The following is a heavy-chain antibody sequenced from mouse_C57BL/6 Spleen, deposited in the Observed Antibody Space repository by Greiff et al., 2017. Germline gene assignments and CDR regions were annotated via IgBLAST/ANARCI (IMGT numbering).Heavy chain of an antibody. D-gene: IGHD2-5*01. J-gene: IGHJ2*01. CDR3: ARSEYSNYYFDY. CDR2: INPNNGGT. Sequence: EVQLQQSGPELVKPGASVQISCKASGYTFTDYYMNWVKQSHGKSLEWIGDINPNNGGTSYNQKFKGKATLTVDKSSSTAYMELRSLPSEDSAVYYCARSEYSNYYFDYWGQGTPRPVSS. CDR1: GYTFTDYY. V-gene: IGHV1-26*01.